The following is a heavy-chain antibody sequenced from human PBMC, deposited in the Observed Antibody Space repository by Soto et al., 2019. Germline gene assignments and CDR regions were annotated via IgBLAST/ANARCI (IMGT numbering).Heavy chain of an antibody. Sequence: EVQLLESGGGLVQPGGSLRLSCAASGFTFSMYSMNWVRQAAGKGLEWVSGFISSGSTYYADSVKGRFTISRDNSKNTLYLQMNSLKAEDTAVYYCAKGNGMDVWGIGTTVTVSS. CDR3: AKGNGMDV. CDR2: FISSGST. CDR1: GFTFSMYS. J-gene: IGHJ6*04. V-gene: IGHV3-23*01.